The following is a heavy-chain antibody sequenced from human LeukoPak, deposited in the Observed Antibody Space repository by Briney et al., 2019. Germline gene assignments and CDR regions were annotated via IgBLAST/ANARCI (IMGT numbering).Heavy chain of an antibody. J-gene: IGHJ3*02. Sequence: GRSLRLSCSASGFTVSSYAMHWVRQAPGKGLELVAVISYDGMNKYYADSVKGRFTTSRDNSKNTLYLQMNSLRAEDTAVYYCARDRAPGQRQLVPDAFDIWGQGTMVTVSS. CDR1: GFTVSSYA. CDR3: ARDRAPGQRQLVPDAFDI. V-gene: IGHV3-30*04. CDR2: ISYDGMNK. D-gene: IGHD6-13*01.